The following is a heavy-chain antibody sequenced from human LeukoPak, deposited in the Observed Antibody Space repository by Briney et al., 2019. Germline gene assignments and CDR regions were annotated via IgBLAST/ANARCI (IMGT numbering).Heavy chain of an antibody. D-gene: IGHD3-10*01. J-gene: IGHJ4*02. CDR3: ARAVYYGSGSYWYYFDY. CDR2: IFPSGGEI. V-gene: IGHV3-23*01. CDR1: GFTFSTFA. Sequence: PGGSLRLSCAASGFTFSTFAMIWVRQPPGKGLEWVSSIFPSGGEIHYADSVRGRFTISRDNSKSTLSLQMNSLRAEDTAVYYCARAVYYGSGSYWYYFDYWGQGTLVTVSS.